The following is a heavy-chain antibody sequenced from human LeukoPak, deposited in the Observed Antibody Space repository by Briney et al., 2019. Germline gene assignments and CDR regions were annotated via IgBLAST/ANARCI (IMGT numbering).Heavy chain of an antibody. CDR1: GGSISSSSYY. J-gene: IGHJ4*02. Sequence: SETLSLTCTVSGGSISSSSYYWGWIRQPPGKGLEWIGSIYYSGTTYYNPSHKSRVIISVDTSKSQFSLKLTSVTAADTAVYYCASLRPIDYWGQGTLVTVSS. V-gene: IGHV4-39*01. CDR2: IYYSGTT. CDR3: ASLRPIDY.